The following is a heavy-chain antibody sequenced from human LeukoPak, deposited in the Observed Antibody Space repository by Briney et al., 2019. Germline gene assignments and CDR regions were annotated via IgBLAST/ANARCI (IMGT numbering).Heavy chain of an antibody. J-gene: IGHJ6*03. CDR2: ISSSGSTI. CDR3: ARDATTAVGTVYMDV. Sequence: GGSLRLSCAASGFTFSSYEMNWVRQAPGKGLEWVSYISSSGSTIYCADSVKGRFTISRDNSQNSLYLQMNSLRAEDTAIYYCARDATTAVGTVYMDVWGKGTTVTISS. V-gene: IGHV3-48*03. D-gene: IGHD6-13*01. CDR1: GFTFSSYE.